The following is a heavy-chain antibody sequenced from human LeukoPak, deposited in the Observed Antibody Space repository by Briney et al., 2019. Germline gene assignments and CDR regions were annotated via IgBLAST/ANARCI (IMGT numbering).Heavy chain of an antibody. CDR1: GGSISSGSYY. V-gene: IGHV4-61*02. D-gene: IGHD6-13*01. CDR3: ARNFDSSRWFEGFLDY. Sequence: PSETLSLTCTVSGGSISSGSYYWSWLRQPAGKGLEWIGRIYSSGSTDYNPSLKSRVTISVDASKNQFSLRVRSVTAADTAMYYCARNFDSSRWFEGFLDYWGQGTLVTVSS. J-gene: IGHJ4*02. CDR2: IYSSGST.